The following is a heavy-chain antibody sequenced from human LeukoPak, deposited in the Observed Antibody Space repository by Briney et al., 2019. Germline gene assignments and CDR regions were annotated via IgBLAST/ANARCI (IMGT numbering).Heavy chain of an antibody. D-gene: IGHD3-10*01. CDR3: ARDAGGPHPYYYYMDV. CDR1: GFTFSSYS. V-gene: IGHV3-21*06. Sequence: PGGPLRLSCAASGFTFSSYSMNWVRQAPGKGLEWVSSISSSSSYIYYADSVKGRFAISRDNAKNSLYLQMNSRRAEDTAVYYCARDAGGPHPYYYYMDVWGKGTTVTISS. J-gene: IGHJ6*03. CDR2: ISSSSSYI.